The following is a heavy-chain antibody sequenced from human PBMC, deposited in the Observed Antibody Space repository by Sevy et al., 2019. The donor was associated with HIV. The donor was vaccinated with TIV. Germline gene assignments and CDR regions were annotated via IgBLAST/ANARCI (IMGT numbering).Heavy chain of an antibody. CDR3: ATCSPDYYYGMDV. CDR1: GGSMSGYY. J-gene: IGHJ6*02. D-gene: IGHD2-15*01. CDR2: FYYSRTT. V-gene: IGHV4-59*01. Sequence: SETLSLTCTVSGGSMSGYYLTWIRQPPGKGLEWIGSFYYSRTTNYNPSLKSRVTISVDRSKNQFSLKLNSVTAADTAVYYCATCSPDYYYGMDVWGQGTTVTVSS.